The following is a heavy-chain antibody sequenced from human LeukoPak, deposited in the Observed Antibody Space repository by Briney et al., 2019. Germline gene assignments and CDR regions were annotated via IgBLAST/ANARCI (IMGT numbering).Heavy chain of an antibody. CDR2: SGSGGST. Sequence: SGSGGSTYYADSVKGRFTISRDNSKNTLYLQMNSLRAEDTAVYYCAKDLGFTAMVTWADYWGQGTLVTVSS. D-gene: IGHD5-18*01. J-gene: IGHJ4*02. V-gene: IGHV3-23*01. CDR3: AKDLGFTAMVTWADY.